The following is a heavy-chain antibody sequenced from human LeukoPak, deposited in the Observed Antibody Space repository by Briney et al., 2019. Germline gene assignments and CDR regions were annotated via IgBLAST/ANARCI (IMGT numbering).Heavy chain of an antibody. J-gene: IGHJ6*03. D-gene: IGHD3-9*01. CDR1: GFTFSSYD. Sequence: RAGGSLRLSCAASGFTFSSYDMHWVRQATGKGLEWVSAIGTAGDTYYPGSVKGRFTISRENAKNSLYLQMNSLRAGDTAVYYFSRQRTSYDILTGAVSYYMDVWGKGTTVTVSS. CDR3: SRQRTSYDILTGAVSYYMDV. V-gene: IGHV3-13*01. CDR2: IGTAGDT.